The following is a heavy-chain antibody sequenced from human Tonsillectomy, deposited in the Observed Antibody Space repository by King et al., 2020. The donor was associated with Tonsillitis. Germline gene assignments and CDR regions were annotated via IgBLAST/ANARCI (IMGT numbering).Heavy chain of an antibody. CDR3: ARETETVDAWGSWFDP. D-gene: IGHD1-26*01. CDR2: IHYSGNT. J-gene: IGHJ5*02. V-gene: IGHV4-59*01. CDR1: GGSISSYY. Sequence: QLQESGPGLVKPSETLSLTCTVSGGSISSYYWSWIRQPPGKGLEWIGYIHYSGNTNYNPSLKSRVTISADMSKNQFSLNQFSLKLTSVTAADTAVYYCARETETVDAWGSWFDPWGQGTLVTVSS.